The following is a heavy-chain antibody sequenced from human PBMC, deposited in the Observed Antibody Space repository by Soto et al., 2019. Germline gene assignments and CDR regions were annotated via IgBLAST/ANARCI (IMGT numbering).Heavy chain of an antibody. J-gene: IGHJ6*02. Sequence: ASVKVSCKASGYTFTGYYMHWVRQAPGQGLEWMGWINPNSGGTNYAQKFQGWVTMTRDTSISTAYMELSRLRSDDTAVYYCARDRMAAAGTPYYYGMDVWGQGTTVTV. CDR2: INPNSGGT. CDR1: GYTFTGYY. CDR3: ARDRMAAAGTPYYYGMDV. D-gene: IGHD6-13*01. V-gene: IGHV1-2*04.